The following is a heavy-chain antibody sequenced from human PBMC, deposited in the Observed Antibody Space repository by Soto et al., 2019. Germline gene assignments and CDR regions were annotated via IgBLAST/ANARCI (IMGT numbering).Heavy chain of an antibody. J-gene: IGHJ4*02. CDR2: ISSSSSTI. D-gene: IGHD3-3*01. CDR1: GFTFSSYS. V-gene: IGHV3-48*01. CDR3: ARDAGFDDFCSGYYVHNFDF. Sequence: EVQLVESGGGLVQPGGSLRLSCAASGFTFSSYSMNWVRQAPGKGLEWVSYISSSSSTIYYADSVKGRVTISRDNAKNPLYRQMNSLRAEDTAVYYCARDAGFDDFCSGYYVHNFDFWGQGTLVTVSS.